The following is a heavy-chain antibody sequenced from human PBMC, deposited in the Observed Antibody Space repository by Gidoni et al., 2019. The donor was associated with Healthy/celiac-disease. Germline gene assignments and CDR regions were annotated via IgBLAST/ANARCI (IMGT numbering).Heavy chain of an antibody. CDR2: ISWDGGST. D-gene: IGHD5-18*01. CDR1: GFTFDDYT. Sequence: EVQLVESGGVVVQPGGSLRLSCAASGFTFDDYTMHWVRQAPGKGLEWVSLISWDGGSTYYADSVKGRFTISRDNSKNSLYLQMNSLRTEDTALYYCAKEFHSYGYWYFDLWGRGTLVTVSS. J-gene: IGHJ2*01. CDR3: AKEFHSYGYWYFDL. V-gene: IGHV3-43*01.